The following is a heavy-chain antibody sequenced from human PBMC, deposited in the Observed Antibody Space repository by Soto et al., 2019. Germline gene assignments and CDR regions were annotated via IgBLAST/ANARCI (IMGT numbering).Heavy chain of an antibody. D-gene: IGHD2-2*01. Sequence: QVQLVQSGAEVKKPGASVKVSCKASGYTFTSYGISWVRQAPGQGLEWMGWISGYNGNTKYVQKVQGRVTMTTDTSTSTAYMELRSLRSDDTAVYDCARLGYCSSTSCYYYGMAVWGPWTTGTGSS. CDR1: GYTFTSYG. J-gene: IGHJ6*02. CDR2: ISGYNGNT. CDR3: ARLGYCSSTSCYYYGMAV. V-gene: IGHV1-18*01.